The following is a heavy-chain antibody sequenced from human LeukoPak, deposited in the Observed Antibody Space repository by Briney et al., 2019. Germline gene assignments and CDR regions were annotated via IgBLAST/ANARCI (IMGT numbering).Heavy chain of an antibody. CDR1: GFTFSGYS. D-gene: IGHD3-10*02. CDR3: AELGITMIGGV. CDR2: ISSSSSTI. V-gene: IGHV3-48*04. J-gene: IGHJ6*04. Sequence: GGSLRLSCAASGFTFSGYSMNWVRQAPGKGLEWISYISSSSSTIYYADSVKGRFTISRDNAKNSLYLQMNSLRAEDTAVYYCAELGITMIGGVWGKGTTVTISS.